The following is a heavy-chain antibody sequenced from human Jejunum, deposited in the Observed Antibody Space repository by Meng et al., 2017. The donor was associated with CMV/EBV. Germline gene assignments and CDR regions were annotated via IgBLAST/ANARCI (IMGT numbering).Heavy chain of an antibody. Sequence: QVQLQQWGAGLLKPSETLSLTCGVYGGSFSGYYWSWIRQPPGKGLEWIGYIYYSGSTYSNASLKSRVTISIDRSKNQFSLKLSSVTAADTALYYCARDRKHYGERGWFDPWGQGTLVTVSS. V-gene: IGHV4-34*01. D-gene: IGHD4-17*01. J-gene: IGHJ5*02. CDR3: ARDRKHYGERGWFDP. CDR2: IYYSGST. CDR1: GGSFSGYY.